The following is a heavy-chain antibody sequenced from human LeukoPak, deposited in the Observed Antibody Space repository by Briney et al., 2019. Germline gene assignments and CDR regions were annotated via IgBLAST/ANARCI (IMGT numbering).Heavy chain of an antibody. CDR3: ATSREDYGSGGYYFS. D-gene: IGHD3-10*01. CDR1: GGSISSYY. V-gene: IGHV4-59*01. J-gene: IGHJ5*02. Sequence: SETLSLTCTVSGGSISSYYWSWIRQPPGKGLEWIGYIYYSGSTNYNPSLKSRVTISVDTSKNQFSLKLSSVTAADTAVYYCATSREDYGSGGYYFSWGQGTQVTVSS. CDR2: IYYSGST.